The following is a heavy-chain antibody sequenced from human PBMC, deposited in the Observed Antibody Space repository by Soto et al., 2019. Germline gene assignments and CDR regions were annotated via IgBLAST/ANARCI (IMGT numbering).Heavy chain of an antibody. Sequence: GGSLRLYCAASGFTFSSYGMHWVRQAPGKGLEWVAVISYDGSNKYYADSVKGRFTISRDNSKNTLYLQMNSLRAEGTAVYYCAKDKGRGRDGPSDYWGQGTLVTVSS. D-gene: IGHD5-12*01. CDR2: ISYDGSNK. CDR1: GFTFSSYG. CDR3: AKDKGRGRDGPSDY. J-gene: IGHJ4*02. V-gene: IGHV3-30*18.